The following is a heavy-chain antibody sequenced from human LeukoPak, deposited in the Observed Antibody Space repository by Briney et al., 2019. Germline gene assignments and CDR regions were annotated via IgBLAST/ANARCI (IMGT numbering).Heavy chain of an antibody. CDR2: INHSGST. J-gene: IGHJ4*02. CDR1: GGSFSGYY. Sequence: SETLSLTCAVYGGSFSGYYWSWIRQPPGKGLEWIGEINHSGSTNYNPSLKSRVTISVDTSKNQFSLKLSSVTAADTAVYYCARGSRQLNFDYWGQGTLVTVSS. D-gene: IGHD6-6*01. V-gene: IGHV4-34*01. CDR3: ARGSRQLNFDY.